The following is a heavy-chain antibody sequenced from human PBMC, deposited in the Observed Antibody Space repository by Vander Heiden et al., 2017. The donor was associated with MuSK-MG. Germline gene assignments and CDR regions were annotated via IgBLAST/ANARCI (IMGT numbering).Heavy chain of an antibody. CDR3: PRTARLGAVAGTDFDY. J-gene: IGHJ4*02. Sequence: EVQLVQSGAEVKKPGESLKISCKGSGYSFTSYWIGWVRQMPGKGLEWMGIIYPGDSDTRYSPSFQGQVTISADKSISTAYLQWSSLKASDTAMYYCPRTARLGAVAGTDFDYWGQGTLVTVSS. CDR1: GYSFTSYW. D-gene: IGHD6-19*01. V-gene: IGHV5-51*01. CDR2: IYPGDSDT.